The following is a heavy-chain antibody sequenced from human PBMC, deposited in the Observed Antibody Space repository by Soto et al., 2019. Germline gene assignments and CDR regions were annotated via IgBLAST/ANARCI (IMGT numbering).Heavy chain of an antibody. J-gene: IGHJ6*02. CDR3: LREGRYCSGGSCHYYYYGIDV. D-gene: IGHD2-15*01. Sequence: QVQLVESGGGVVQPGRSMRLSCAASGFTFSSYAMHWVRQAPGKGLEWVALISYDGSNKYYADSVKGRFTISRDNSKNTLYLKMNSLRAEDTAVYYCLREGRYCSGGSCHYYYYGIDVCGQGTTVTVSS. CDR2: ISYDGSNK. V-gene: IGHV3-30-3*01. CDR1: GFTFSSYA.